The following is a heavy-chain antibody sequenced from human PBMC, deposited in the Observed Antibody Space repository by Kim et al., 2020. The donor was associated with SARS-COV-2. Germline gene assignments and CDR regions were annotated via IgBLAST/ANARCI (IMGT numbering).Heavy chain of an antibody. CDR3: VRDWYNWNYYGMDV. J-gene: IGHJ6*02. Sequence: SQKFQGRVTITRDTSASTVYMELSSLRSEDTALYYCVRDWYNWNYYGMDVWGQGTTVTVSS. D-gene: IGHD1-20*01. V-gene: IGHV1-3*01.